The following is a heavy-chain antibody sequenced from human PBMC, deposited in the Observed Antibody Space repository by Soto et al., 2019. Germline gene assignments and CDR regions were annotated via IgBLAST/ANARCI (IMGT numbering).Heavy chain of an antibody. Sequence: QVQLLQSVAEVKKPGSSVKVSCKASGGTFSSYAISWVRQAPGQGLEWMGGIIPIFGTATYAQKFQGRVTITADESTSTAYMELSRLRSEDTAVYYCARDSREIYDSSGPFDYWGQGTLVTVSS. CDR1: GGTFSSYA. CDR2: IIPIFGTA. J-gene: IGHJ4*02. CDR3: ARDSREIYDSSGPFDY. V-gene: IGHV1-69*01. D-gene: IGHD3-22*01.